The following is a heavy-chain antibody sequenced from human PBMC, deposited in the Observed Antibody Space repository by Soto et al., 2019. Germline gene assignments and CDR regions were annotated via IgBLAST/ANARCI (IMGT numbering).Heavy chain of an antibody. J-gene: IGHJ5*02. D-gene: IGHD6-19*01. V-gene: IGHV5-51*01. CDR3: ARTSEYSSGWRSNWFDP. CDR1: GYDFVSYW. CDR2: IYPGDSEA. Sequence: ESLKISCEASGYDFVSYWIACVRQMPGKGLEWMGIIYPGDSEAIYSPPFQGRFTISRDNSKNTLYLQMNSLRAEDTAVYYCARTSEYSSGWRSNWFDPWGQGTLVTVYS.